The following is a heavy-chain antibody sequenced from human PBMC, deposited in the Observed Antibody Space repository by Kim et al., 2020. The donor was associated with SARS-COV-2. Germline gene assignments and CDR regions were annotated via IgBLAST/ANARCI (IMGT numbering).Heavy chain of an antibody. Sequence: GGSLRLSCAASGFTFSSYGMHWVRQAPGKGLEWVAVISYVGSNKYYADSVKGRFTISRDNSKNTLYLQMNSLRAEDTAVYYCAKCLDVGVVVPAAIPEYYYGMDVWGQGTTVTVSS. D-gene: IGHD2-2*01. CDR1: GFTFSSYG. V-gene: IGHV3-30*18. CDR3: AKCLDVGVVVPAAIPEYYYGMDV. CDR2: ISYVGSNK. J-gene: IGHJ6*02.